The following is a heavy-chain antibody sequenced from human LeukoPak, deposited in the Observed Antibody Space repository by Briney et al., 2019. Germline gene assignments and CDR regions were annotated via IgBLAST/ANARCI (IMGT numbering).Heavy chain of an antibody. D-gene: IGHD1-26*01. CDR2: IKSDGSAI. Sequence: PGGSLRLSCAASGFTFTTYWMTWVRQAPGKGLEWVAIIKSDGSAIFYVDSVKGRFTISRDNAKNSLHLQMNSLRAEDTAIYYCARGMSGSCDYWGQGTLVTVSS. CDR3: ARGMSGSCDY. J-gene: IGHJ4*02. V-gene: IGHV3-7*05. CDR1: GFTFTTYW.